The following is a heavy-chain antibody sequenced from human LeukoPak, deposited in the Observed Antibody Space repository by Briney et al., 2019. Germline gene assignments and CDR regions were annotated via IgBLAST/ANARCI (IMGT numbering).Heavy chain of an antibody. CDR2: ISYDGSNK. D-gene: IGHD1-1*01. J-gene: IGHJ4*02. Sequence: GGSLRLSCAASGFTFSSYAMHWVRQAPGKGLEWVAVISYDGSNKYYADSVKGRFTISRDNSKNTLFLQMNNLRVEDMAVLYCAKDCNWAIDYWGQGTLVTVSS. V-gene: IGHV3-30*04. CDR1: GFTFSSYA. CDR3: AKDCNWAIDY.